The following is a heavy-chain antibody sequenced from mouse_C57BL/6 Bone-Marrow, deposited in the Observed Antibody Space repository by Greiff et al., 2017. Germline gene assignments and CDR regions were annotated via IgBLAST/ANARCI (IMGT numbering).Heavy chain of an antibody. CDR1: GYSITSGYY. J-gene: IGHJ3*01. Sequence: EVQLQQSGPGLVKPSQSLSLTCSVTGYSITSGYYWNWIRQFPGNKLEWMGYISYDGSNNYNPSLKNRISITRDTSKNQFFLKLNSVTTEDTATYYCARRGLLLRFAYWGQGTLVTVSA. CDR2: ISYDGSN. CDR3: ARRGLLLRFAY. V-gene: IGHV3-6*01. D-gene: IGHD1-1*01.